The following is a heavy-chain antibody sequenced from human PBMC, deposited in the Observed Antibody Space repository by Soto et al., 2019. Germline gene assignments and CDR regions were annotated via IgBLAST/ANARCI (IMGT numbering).Heavy chain of an antibody. J-gene: IGHJ4*02. CDR2: IIPIFGTA. V-gene: IGHV1-69*13. CDR3: ARSYSGYEIFDY. D-gene: IGHD5-12*01. CDR1: GGTFSSYA. Sequence: SVKVSCKASGGTFSSYAISWVRQAPGQGLEWMGGIIPIFGTANYAQKFQGRVTITADESTSTAYMELSSLRSEDTAVYYCARSYSGYEIFDYWGQGTLVTVSS.